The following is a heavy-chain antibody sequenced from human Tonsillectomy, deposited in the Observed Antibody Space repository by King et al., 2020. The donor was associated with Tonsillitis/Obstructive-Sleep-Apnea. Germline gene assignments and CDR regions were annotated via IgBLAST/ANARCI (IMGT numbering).Heavy chain of an antibody. V-gene: IGHV4-34*01. Sequence: VQLQQWGAGLLKPSETLSLTCAVYGGSFSAYYWSWIRQPPGKGLEWIGEINHSGSTKYNPSLRSRVIISLDTSKNQFSLKLSSVTAADTAVYYCARGDLLTGYYASTDFDYWGQGTLVTVSS. D-gene: IGHD3-9*01. J-gene: IGHJ4*02. CDR3: ARGDLLTGYYASTDFDY. CDR2: INHSGST. CDR1: GGSFSAYY.